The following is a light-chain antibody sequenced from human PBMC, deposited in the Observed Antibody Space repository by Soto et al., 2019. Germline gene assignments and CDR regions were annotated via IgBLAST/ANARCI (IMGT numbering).Light chain of an antibody. V-gene: IGLV2-14*02. J-gene: IGLJ3*02. Sequence: QSALTQPASVSGSPGQSITISCTGTSSDVGNYNLVSWYQQHPGKAPKLMIYEVNNRPSGVSNRFSGSKSGNTASLTISGLQAEDEADYYCSSHTNNQRLFGGGTKLTVL. CDR2: EVN. CDR1: SSDVGNYNL. CDR3: SSHTNNQRL.